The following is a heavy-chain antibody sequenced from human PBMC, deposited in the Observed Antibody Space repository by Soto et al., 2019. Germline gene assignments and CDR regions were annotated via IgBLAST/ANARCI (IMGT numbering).Heavy chain of an antibody. J-gene: IGHJ4*02. D-gene: IGHD6-13*01. V-gene: IGHV1-18*01. CDR2: FNTYDGNT. CDR3: AASQQFDY. Sequence: QVQLVQSGAEVKKPGASVKVSCKASGYTFTSYGINWVRQAPGQGLEWMGWFNTYDGNTNHAQKFQGRVTMTTDTSTSTAYMELRSLSSDDTAVYYCAASQQFDYWGQGTLVTVSS. CDR1: GYTFTSYG.